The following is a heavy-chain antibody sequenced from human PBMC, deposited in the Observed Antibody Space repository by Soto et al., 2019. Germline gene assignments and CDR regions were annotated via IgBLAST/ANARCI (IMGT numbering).Heavy chain of an antibody. J-gene: IGHJ2*01. CDR1: GFTFTSYG. Sequence: VQLFASGGGSARPGGSLRLSCTASGFTFTSYGMGWVRQAPGKGLQWVSTIRGDGGQTHYTDSVKGRFSISRDNSKNSLYLQMNSLRADDTAVYYCARDPLSYGDYAQTYWYFDLWGRGTRVTVSS. CDR2: IRGDGGQT. D-gene: IGHD4-17*01. V-gene: IGHV3-23*01. CDR3: ARDPLSYGDYAQTYWYFDL.